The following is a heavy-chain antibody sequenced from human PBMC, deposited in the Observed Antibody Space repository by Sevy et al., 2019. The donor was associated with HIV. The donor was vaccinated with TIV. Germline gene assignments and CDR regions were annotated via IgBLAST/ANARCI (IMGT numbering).Heavy chain of an antibody. CDR2: INNDGSNR. J-gene: IGHJ3*02. Sequence: GGSLRLSCAASGFTFGNYWMHWVRQAPGKGLVWISRINNDGSNRNYADSVKGRFTTSRDNAKNTLYLQMSSLRAEDKAMYHCGREMISMVPGVHDAFDIWGQGTMVTVSS. CDR1: GFTFGNYW. D-gene: IGHD3-10*01. CDR3: GREMISMVPGVHDAFDI. V-gene: IGHV3-74*01.